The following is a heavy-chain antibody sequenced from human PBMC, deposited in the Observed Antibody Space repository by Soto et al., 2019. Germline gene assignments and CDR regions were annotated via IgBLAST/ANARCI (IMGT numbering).Heavy chain of an antibody. J-gene: IGHJ6*02. CDR3: AKAREYYYYGMDV. Sequence: RWSLRLACAASGFTFSSYAMSWFRQAPGKGLEWVSAISGSGGSTYYADSVKGRFTISRDNSKNTLYLQMNSLRAEDTAVYYCAKAREYYYYGMDVWGQGTTVTVSS. V-gene: IGHV3-23*01. CDR2: ISGSGGST. D-gene: IGHD3-10*01. CDR1: GFTFSSYA.